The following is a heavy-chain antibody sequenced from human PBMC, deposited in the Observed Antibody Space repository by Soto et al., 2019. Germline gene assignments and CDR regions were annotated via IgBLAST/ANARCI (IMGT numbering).Heavy chain of an antibody. CDR3: ATDTTAQRRGYSGYDSVAIHDAFDI. CDR1: GCTFSSYA. V-gene: IGHV1-69*13. Sequence: GASVKVSCKASGCTFSSYAISWVRQAPGQGLEWMGGIIPIFGTANYAQKFQGRVTITADESTSTAYMELSSLRSEDTAVYYCATDTTAQRRGYSGYDSVAIHDAFDIWGQGTMVTVSS. J-gene: IGHJ3*02. CDR2: IIPIFGTA. D-gene: IGHD5-12*01.